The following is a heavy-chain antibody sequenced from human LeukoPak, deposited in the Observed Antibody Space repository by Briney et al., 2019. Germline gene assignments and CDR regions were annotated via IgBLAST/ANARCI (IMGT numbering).Heavy chain of an antibody. V-gene: IGHV4-39*07. CDR3: ARDRPYMVRGTKAKRFDP. Sequence: PSETLSLTCTVSGGSISSGGYYWSWIRQPPGKGLEWIGEINHSGSTNYNPSLKSRVTISVDTSKNQFSLKLSSVTAADTAVYYCARDRPYMVRGTKAKRFDPWGQGTLVTVSS. CDR2: INHSGST. J-gene: IGHJ5*02. D-gene: IGHD3-10*01. CDR1: GGSISSGGYY.